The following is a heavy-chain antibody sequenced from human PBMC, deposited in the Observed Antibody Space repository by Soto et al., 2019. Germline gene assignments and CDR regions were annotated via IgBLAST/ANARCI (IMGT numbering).Heavy chain of an antibody. D-gene: IGHD3-3*01. CDR2: INHSGST. J-gene: IGHJ6*03. CDR3: AREGVGDFWSGYYRYYYMGV. CDR1: GGSFSDNY. V-gene: IGHV4-34*01. Sequence: SETLSLTCAVYGGSFSDNYWSWIRQPPGKGLEWIGEINHSGSTNYSPSLKSRVTISVDTSKSQFSLKLSSVTAADTAVYYCAREGVGDFWSGYYRYYYMGVWGKGTTVTVSS.